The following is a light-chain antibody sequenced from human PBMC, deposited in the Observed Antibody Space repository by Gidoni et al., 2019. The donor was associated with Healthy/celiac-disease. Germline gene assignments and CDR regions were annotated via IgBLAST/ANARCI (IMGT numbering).Light chain of an antibody. CDR1: ALQKKY. J-gene: IGLJ2*01. CDR2: GDS. CDR3: YSTDSSVNPV. V-gene: IGLV3-10*01. Sequence: SYELTQPPSVAVSQGQTAGITCSGDALQKKYAYWYQQKSGQATVLFIYGDSKRPSGIPERFSGSSSVTMATLTISVAQVDDEADYYCYSTDSSVNPVFGGGTKLTVL.